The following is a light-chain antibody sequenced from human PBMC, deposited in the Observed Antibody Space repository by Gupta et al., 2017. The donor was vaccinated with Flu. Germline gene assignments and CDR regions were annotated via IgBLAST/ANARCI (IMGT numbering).Light chain of an antibody. CDR3: RQALQTPRS. Sequence: DIVMTQSPLSLPVTPGEPASISCRSSQSLLHSNGYNYLDWFLQKPGQSPQLLISLASNRASGVPDRFSGSGSGTDFTLKISRVEAEDVGVYYCRQALQTPRSFGQGTKLELK. J-gene: IGKJ2*03. CDR1: QSLLHSNGYNY. V-gene: IGKV2-28*01. CDR2: LAS.